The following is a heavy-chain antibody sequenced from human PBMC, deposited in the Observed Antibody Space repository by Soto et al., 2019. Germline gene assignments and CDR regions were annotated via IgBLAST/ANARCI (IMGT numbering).Heavy chain of an antibody. CDR2: RYPGDSDT. CDR3: ARQMEYYYDSSGHYFRAFDM. D-gene: IGHD3-22*01. CDR1: GYTVTSYR. V-gene: IGHV5-51*01. Sequence: GESLKISYKGSGYTVTSYRLGLVRQMPGKGLEWMGARYPGDSDTRYSPSFKGQVTISVDKSISTAYLQWSSLKASDTAMYYRARQMEYYYDSSGHYFRAFDMWRQGTMVTVSS. J-gene: IGHJ3*02.